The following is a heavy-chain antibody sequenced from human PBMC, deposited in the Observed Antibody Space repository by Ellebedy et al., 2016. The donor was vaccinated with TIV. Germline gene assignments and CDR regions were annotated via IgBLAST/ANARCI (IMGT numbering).Heavy chain of an antibody. D-gene: IGHD5-18*01. Sequence: GESLKISCQGSEYIFSDYWIGWVRQMPGKGLEWMGLIYPGDSDTRYSPSFQGQVTFSADKSINTAYLQWSSLQASDTAIYYCARGGYSYAYTGFYGMDVWGQGTTVTVSS. V-gene: IGHV5-51*01. CDR3: ARGGYSYAYTGFYGMDV. CDR1: EYIFSDYW. J-gene: IGHJ6*02. CDR2: IYPGDSDT.